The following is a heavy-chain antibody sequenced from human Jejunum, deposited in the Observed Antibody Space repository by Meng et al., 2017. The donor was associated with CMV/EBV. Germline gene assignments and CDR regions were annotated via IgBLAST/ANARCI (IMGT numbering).Heavy chain of an antibody. V-gene: IGHV3-7*03. CDR3: ARFASVGY. J-gene: IGHJ4*02. Sequence: SCAASGFTCINSWMTWVRQAPGKGPEWVATIREDGSQKHYIDSVKGRFTISRDNAQNSLYLQMNNLSPEDTAMYYCARFASVGYWGQGTLVTVSS. CDR2: IREDGSQK. CDR1: GFTCINSW. D-gene: IGHD2-2*01.